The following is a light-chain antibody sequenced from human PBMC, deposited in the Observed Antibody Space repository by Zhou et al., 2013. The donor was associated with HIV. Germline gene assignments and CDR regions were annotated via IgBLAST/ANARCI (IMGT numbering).Light chain of an antibody. J-gene: IGKJ1*01. Sequence: DIQMTQSPSSLSASVGDRVTITCRASQSISSYLNWYQQKPGKAPKLLIYAASSLQSGVPSRFSGSGSGTEFTLTISSLQPEDFATYYCLQLNSYPRTFGQGTKVEIK. CDR3: LQLNSYPRT. V-gene: IGKV1-17*01. CDR1: QSISSY. CDR2: AAS.